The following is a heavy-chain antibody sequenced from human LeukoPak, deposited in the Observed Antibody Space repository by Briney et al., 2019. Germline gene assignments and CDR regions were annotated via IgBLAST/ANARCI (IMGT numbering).Heavy chain of an antibody. Sequence: SETLSLTCTVSGGSITGSSYYWGWIRQPPGKGLEWIGSMYYSGSTYYNPSLKSRLTISVDTSKNQSSLKLTSVTAADTAVYYCARQYYDNTGYYYFDYWGQGTLVTVSS. CDR3: ARQYYDNTGYYYFDY. V-gene: IGHV4-39*01. J-gene: IGHJ4*02. CDR1: GGSITGSSYY. CDR2: MYYSGST. D-gene: IGHD3-22*01.